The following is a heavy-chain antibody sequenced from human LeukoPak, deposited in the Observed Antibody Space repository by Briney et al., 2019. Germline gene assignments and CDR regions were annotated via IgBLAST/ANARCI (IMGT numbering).Heavy chain of an antibody. J-gene: IGHJ6*02. CDR1: GFTFSDYY. D-gene: IGHD3-10*01. CDR3: ARDMYYGSGTPIQYGMDV. CDR2: IGSSGSTK. Sequence: GGSLRLSCAASGFTFSDYYMSWIRQAPGKGLEWVSYIGSSGSTKNYADSVKGRFTISRDNAKNSLFLQMNSLRVEDTAVYYCARDMYYGSGTPIQYGMDVWGQGTTVTVSS. V-gene: IGHV3-11*01.